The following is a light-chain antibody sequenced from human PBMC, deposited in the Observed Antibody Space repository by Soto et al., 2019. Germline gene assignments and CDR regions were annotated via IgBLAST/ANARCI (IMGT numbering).Light chain of an antibody. CDR2: TNN. CDR3: AAWDDSLSGYV. V-gene: IGLV1-44*01. Sequence: QSVLTQPPSASGTLGQRVTISCSGSSSNIGSNTVNWYQQLPGTAPKVLIYTNNQRPSGVPDRFSGSKSGTSASLAISGLQSEDEADYYCAAWDDSLSGYVFGTGTKLTVL. J-gene: IGLJ1*01. CDR1: SSNIGSNT.